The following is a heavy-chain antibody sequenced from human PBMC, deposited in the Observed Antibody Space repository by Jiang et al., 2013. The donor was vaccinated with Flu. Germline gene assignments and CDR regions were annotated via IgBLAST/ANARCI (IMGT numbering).Heavy chain of an antibody. CDR2: ISGRGGSQ. CDR1: GFTFSSYA. CDR3: AKGKKVSNILTGGNWFDP. V-gene: IGHV3-23*04. J-gene: IGHJ5*02. D-gene: IGHD3-9*01. Sequence: VQLVESGGGLVQPGGSLRLSCAASGFTFSSYAMTWVRQAPGKGLEWVSDISGRGGSQYYADSVRGRFNISRDNSKDVLYLQMNSLRADDTAVYYCAKGKKVSNILTGGNWFDPGAREPWSPSPQ.